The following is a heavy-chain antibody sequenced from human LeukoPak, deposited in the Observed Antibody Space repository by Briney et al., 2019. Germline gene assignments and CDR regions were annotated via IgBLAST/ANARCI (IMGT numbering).Heavy chain of an antibody. CDR1: GFTFSDYA. CDR3: ARERNEGLYYYGMDV. CDR2: INGSGAKT. V-gene: IGHV3-23*01. J-gene: IGHJ6*02. Sequence: PGGSLRLSCAASGFTFSDYAMSWVRQAPGKGLEWVSGINGSGAKTYYADSVKGWFTISRDNSKNTLYLQMNSLRAEDTAVYYCARERNEGLYYYGMDVWGQGTTVTVSS.